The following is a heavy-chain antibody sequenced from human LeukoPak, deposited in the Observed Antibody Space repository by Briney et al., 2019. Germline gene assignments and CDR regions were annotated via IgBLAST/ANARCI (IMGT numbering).Heavy chain of an antibody. Sequence: KPGGSLRLSCAASGFTFSSYSMNWVRQAPGKGLEWVSSISSSSSYIYYADSVKGRFTISRDNAKNSLYLQMNSLRAEDTAVYYCARGPYSRIVGATSSYYYGMDVWGQGTTVTVSS. V-gene: IGHV3-21*01. CDR1: GFTFSSYS. CDR2: ISSSSSYI. D-gene: IGHD1-26*01. J-gene: IGHJ6*02. CDR3: ARGPYSRIVGATSSYYYGMDV.